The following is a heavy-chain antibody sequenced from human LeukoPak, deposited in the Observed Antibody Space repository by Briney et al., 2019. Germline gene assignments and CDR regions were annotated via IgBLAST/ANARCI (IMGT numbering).Heavy chain of an antibody. J-gene: IGHJ4*02. CDR1: GGSFSGFY. CDR3: ARGSPATATSDYFDY. Sequence: SETLSLTCAVYGGSFSGFYWSWIRHVPGKGLEWIGEINYTGSTSYNPSLKSRVTISVDTSQNQFFLLLTSVTAADTAVYYCARGSPATATSDYFDYWGQGTLVTVSS. CDR2: INYTGST. V-gene: IGHV4-34*01. D-gene: IGHD2-15*01.